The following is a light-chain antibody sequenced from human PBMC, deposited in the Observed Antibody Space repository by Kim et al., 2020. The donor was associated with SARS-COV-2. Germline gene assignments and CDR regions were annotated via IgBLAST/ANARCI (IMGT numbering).Light chain of an antibody. CDR3: SSYTSSHV. CDR2: DVS. J-gene: IGLJ1*01. CDR1: SSDVGGYNY. Sequence: QSALTQPASVSGSPGQSITISCTGTSSDVGGYNYVSWYQQHPGKAPKLMIYDVSKRPSGVSNRFYGSKSGNTASLTISGLQAEDEADYYCSSYTSSHVFGTGTKV. V-gene: IGLV2-14*01.